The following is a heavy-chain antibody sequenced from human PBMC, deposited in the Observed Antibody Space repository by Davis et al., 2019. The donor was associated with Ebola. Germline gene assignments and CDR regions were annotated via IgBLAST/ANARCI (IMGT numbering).Heavy chain of an antibody. CDR1: GFTFSSYG. J-gene: IGHJ4*02. CDR3: ASSTVTTFDY. CDR2: ISYDGSNK. D-gene: IGHD4-17*01. V-gene: IGHV3-30*19. Sequence: PGGSLRLSCAASGFTFSSYGMHWVRQAPGKGLEWVAVISYDGSNKYYADSVKGRFTISRDNSKNTLYLQMNSLRAEDTAVYYCASSTVTTFDYWGQGTLVTVSS.